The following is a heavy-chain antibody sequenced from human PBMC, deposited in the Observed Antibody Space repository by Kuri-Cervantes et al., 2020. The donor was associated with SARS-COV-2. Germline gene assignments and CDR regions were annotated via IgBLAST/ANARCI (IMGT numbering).Heavy chain of an antibody. V-gene: IGHV1-2*02. CDR3: ARKVEVGASRFDP. D-gene: IGHD1-26*01. J-gene: IGHJ5*02. Sequence: ASVKVSCKASGYTFTGYYMRWVRQAPGQGLEWMGWINPNSGGTNYAQKFQGRVTMTRDTSISTAYMELSRLRSDDTAVYYCARKVEVGASRFDPWGQGTLVTVSS. CDR2: INPNSGGT. CDR1: GYTFTGYY.